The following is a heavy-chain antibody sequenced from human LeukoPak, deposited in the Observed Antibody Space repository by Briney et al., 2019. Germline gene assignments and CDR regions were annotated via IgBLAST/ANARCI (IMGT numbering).Heavy chain of an antibody. J-gene: IGHJ4*02. CDR3: AKDIGPTAAGTPDY. CDR2: ITWNSGYI. V-gene: IGHV3-9*01. D-gene: IGHD6-13*01. Sequence: SGITWNSGYIGYADSVKGRFTISRDNAKNSLYLQMNSLRAEDTALYYCAKDIGPTAAGTPDYWGQGTLVTVSS.